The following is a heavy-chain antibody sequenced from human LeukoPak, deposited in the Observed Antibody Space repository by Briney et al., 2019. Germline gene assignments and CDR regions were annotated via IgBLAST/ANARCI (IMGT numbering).Heavy chain of an antibody. CDR1: GGSFSGYY. J-gene: IGHJ4*02. CDR2: INHSGST. V-gene: IGHV4-34*01. D-gene: IGHD6-13*01. Sequence: PSETLSLTCAVYGGSFSGYYWSWIRQPPGKGLEWIGEINHSGSTNYNPSLKSRVTISVDTSKNQFSLKLSSVTAADTAVYYCARDGGAALAAAYNYWGQGTLVTVSS. CDR3: ARDGGAALAAAYNY.